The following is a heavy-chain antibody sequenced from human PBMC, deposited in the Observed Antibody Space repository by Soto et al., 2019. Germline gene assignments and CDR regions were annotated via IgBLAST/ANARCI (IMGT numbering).Heavy chain of an antibody. Sequence: DSVKVSCKASGYTFTSYYMHWVRQAPGQGLEWMGIINPSGGSTSYAQKFQGRVTMTRDTSTSTVYMELSSLRSEDTAVYYCAREPMIVVLITGDAFDIWGQGIMVTVSS. V-gene: IGHV1-46*01. J-gene: IGHJ3*02. D-gene: IGHD3-22*01. CDR2: INPSGGST. CDR1: GYTFTSYY. CDR3: AREPMIVVLITGDAFDI.